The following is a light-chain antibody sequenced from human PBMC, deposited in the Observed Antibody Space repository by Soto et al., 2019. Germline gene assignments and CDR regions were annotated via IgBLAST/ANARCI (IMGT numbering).Light chain of an antibody. J-gene: IGKJ4*01. V-gene: IGKV3-20*01. CDR1: RSFRGTT. CDR2: GAS. CDR3: HQYGSTPT. Sequence: EIVLTQSPAPLPLFPGERATSSGRAIRSFRGTTLAWSQQKPGQAPRVLIYGASSRATGIPDRFSGSGSGTDFTLTISRLEPEDFAVYYCHQYGSTPTFGGGTKVEIK.